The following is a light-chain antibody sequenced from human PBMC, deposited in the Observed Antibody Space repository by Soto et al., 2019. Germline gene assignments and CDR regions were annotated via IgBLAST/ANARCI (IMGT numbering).Light chain of an antibody. V-gene: IGKV3-20*01. CDR3: QQHGSSPWT. CDR2: AAS. CDR1: QSVSSSY. J-gene: IGKJ1*01. Sequence: EIVLTQSPGTLSLSPGERATLSCRASQSVSSSYLVWHQQKPGQAPRLLIYAASRRATGIPDRFSGSGSGTDFTLTISRLEPEDFEVYYCQQHGSSPWTLGQRTHVDIK.